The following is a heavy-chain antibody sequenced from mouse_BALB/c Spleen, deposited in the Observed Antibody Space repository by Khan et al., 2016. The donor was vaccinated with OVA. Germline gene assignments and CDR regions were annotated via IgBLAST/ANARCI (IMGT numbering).Heavy chain of an antibody. Sequence: EVELVESGGGLVRPGGSLKLSCAASGFSFSSYSMSWVRQTPEKRLEWVATISPGGSYTYYPDSVKGRFTISRDTAKTTLYLQMSSLKSEDTAMYYCTRHSGYYGSNPYFDYWGQGTTLTVSS. D-gene: IGHD1-1*01. CDR2: ISPGGSYT. V-gene: IGHV5-6-4*01. CDR3: TRHSGYYGSNPYFDY. CDR1: GFSFSSYS. J-gene: IGHJ2*01.